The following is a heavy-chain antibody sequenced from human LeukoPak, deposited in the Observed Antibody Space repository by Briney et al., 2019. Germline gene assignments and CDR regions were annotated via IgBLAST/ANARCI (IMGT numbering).Heavy chain of an antibody. CDR3: ARQGYTVSYYFLDY. CDR1: GGSVRSYW. D-gene: IGHD1-26*01. CDR2: IYSSGST. V-gene: IGHV4-4*07. J-gene: IGHJ4*02. Sequence: SETLSLTCDVSGGSVRSYWWGWVRQPAGKGLEWLGRIYSSGSTRFNPSLKSRLTLSIDTSTNQFSLKLTSVTAADTAVYFCARQGYTVSYYFLDYWSQGTLVTVSS.